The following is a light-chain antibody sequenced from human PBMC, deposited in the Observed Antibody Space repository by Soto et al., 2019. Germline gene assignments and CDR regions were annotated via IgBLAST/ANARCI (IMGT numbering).Light chain of an antibody. CDR1: QSVSSSS. J-gene: IGKJ5*01. CDR2: GAS. V-gene: IGKV3-20*01. CDR3: QQYGRSPPIT. Sequence: ESVLTQAPGTLSLSPGERATLSCRASQSVSSSSLAWYRQRPGQAPSLLIYGASRRATGIPDRFSGSGSGTDFTLIISRLEPEDVAVYYCQQYGRSPPITFGHGTRLEIK.